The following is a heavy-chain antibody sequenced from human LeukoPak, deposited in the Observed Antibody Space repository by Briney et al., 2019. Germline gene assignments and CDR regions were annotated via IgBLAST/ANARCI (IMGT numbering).Heavy chain of an antibody. Sequence: GSLRLSCVVSGYDFNRHGMHWIRQAPGKELEWVAVLSYDGINEYYADSVKGRFTISRDSSKNTLYLQMHSLRAEDTAVYYCAREQISGWYDYWGQGTLATVSS. CDR3: AREQISGWYDY. CDR2: LSYDGINE. V-gene: IGHV3-30*19. D-gene: IGHD6-19*01. J-gene: IGHJ4*02. CDR1: GYDFNRHG.